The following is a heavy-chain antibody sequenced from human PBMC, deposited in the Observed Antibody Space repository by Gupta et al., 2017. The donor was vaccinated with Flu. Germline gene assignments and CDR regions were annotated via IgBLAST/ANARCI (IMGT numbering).Heavy chain of an antibody. D-gene: IGHD3-10*01. CDR3: AREPRVLDF. V-gene: IGHV7-4-1*02. Sequence: FTSQGISWVRQAPGQGLVWMGWINTNTGNPTYAQDFTGRFVFSLDTSVTTSYLQISSLKADDTAVYYCAREPRVLDFWGQGTLVNVSS. J-gene: IGHJ4*02. CDR1: FTSQG. CDR2: INTNTGNP.